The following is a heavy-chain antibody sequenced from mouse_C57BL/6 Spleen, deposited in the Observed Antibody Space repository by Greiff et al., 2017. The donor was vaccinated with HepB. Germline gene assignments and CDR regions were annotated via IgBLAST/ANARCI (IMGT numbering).Heavy chain of an antibody. V-gene: IGHV1-15*01. D-gene: IGHD2-1*01. Sequence: VKLMESGAVLVRPGASVTLSCKASGYTFTDYEMHWVKQTPVHGLEWIGAIDPETGGTAYNQKFKGKAILTADKSSSTAYMELRSLTSEDSAVYYSTFYYGNLFFDYWGQGTTLTVSS. CDR3: TFYYGNLFFDY. CDR1: GYTFTDYE. J-gene: IGHJ2*01. CDR2: IDPETGGT.